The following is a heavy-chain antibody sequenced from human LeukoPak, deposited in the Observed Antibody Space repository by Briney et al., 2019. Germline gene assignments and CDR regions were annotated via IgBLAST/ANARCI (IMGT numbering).Heavy chain of an antibody. CDR1: GFTFSTYA. CDR2: ISHGGDNT. J-gene: IGHJ6*03. D-gene: IGHD1-26*01. V-gene: IGHV3-23*01. Sequence: GGSLRLSCAASGFTFSTYAMSWVRQAPGKGLEWVLAISHGGDNTYYADSVKGRFALSRDSSENTLYLQMNGLRAQDTAVYFCAKGSGSFSSYYYYMDVWGEGTTVTVSS. CDR3: AKGSGSFSSYYYYMDV.